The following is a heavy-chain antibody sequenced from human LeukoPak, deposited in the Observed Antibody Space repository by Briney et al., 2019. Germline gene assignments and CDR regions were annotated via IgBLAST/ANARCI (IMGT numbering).Heavy chain of an antibody. CDR1: GFTVSSNY. Sequence: GGSLRLSCAASGFTVSSNYMSWVRQAPGKGLEWVDRIKSKTDGGTTDYAAPVKGRFTISRDDSKSTLYLQMNSLKTEDTAVYYCTTDISGDYRWGKNWFDPWGQGTLVTVSS. J-gene: IGHJ5*02. CDR3: TTDISGDYRWGKNWFDP. V-gene: IGHV3-15*01. D-gene: IGHD4-17*01. CDR2: IKSKTDGGTT.